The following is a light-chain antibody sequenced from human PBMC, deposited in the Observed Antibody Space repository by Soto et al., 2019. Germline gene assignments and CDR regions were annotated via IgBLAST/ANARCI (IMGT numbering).Light chain of an antibody. Sequence: DVVMTQSPLSLPVTPGESASISCRSSQSLLHTNGYNYLDRYLQKPGQSPQLLIYLGSNRASGVPDRFSGSGSGTDFTLKISRVEAEDVGVYYCMQALQPLTITFGQGTRLDIK. CDR3: MQALQPLTIT. V-gene: IGKV2-28*01. CDR1: QSLLHTNGYNY. CDR2: LGS. J-gene: IGKJ5*01.